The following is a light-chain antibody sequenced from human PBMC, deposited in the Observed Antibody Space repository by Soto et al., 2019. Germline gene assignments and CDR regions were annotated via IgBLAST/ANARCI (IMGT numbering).Light chain of an antibody. V-gene: IGLV2-14*01. J-gene: IGLJ1*01. CDR2: EVS. Sequence: QSVLTQPASVSGSPGQSIAISCTGTSSDVGGYNYVSWYQQHPGKAPKLMIYEVSNRPSGVSNRFSGSKSGNTASLTISGLQAGDEAEYYCSSYTSSSTPVFGTGTKVTVL. CDR3: SSYTSSSTPV. CDR1: SSDVGGYNY.